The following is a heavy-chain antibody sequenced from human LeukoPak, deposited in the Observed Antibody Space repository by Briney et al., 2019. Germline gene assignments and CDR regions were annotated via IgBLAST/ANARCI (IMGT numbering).Heavy chain of an antibody. J-gene: IGHJ4*02. CDR3: ARLEQRSVAGTIVDY. D-gene: IGHD6-19*01. CDR2: FYYSGIT. CDR1: GGSVSTSGYY. V-gene: IGHV4-39*01. Sequence: PSETLSLTCTVSGGSVSTSGYYWGWIRQPPGKGLEWIGSFYYSGITYYNPSLKSRVTISVDTSKNQFSLRLSSVTAADTSVYYCARLEQRSVAGTIVDYWGQGTLVTVSS.